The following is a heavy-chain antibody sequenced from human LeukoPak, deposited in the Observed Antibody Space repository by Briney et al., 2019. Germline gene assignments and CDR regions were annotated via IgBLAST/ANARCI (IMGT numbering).Heavy chain of an antibody. Sequence: SVKVSRKASGFTFTSSAMQWVRQARGQRLEWIGWIVVGSGNTNYAQKFQERVTITRDMSTSTAYMELSSLRSEDTAVYYCAAGSSGWYYWYFDLWGRGTLVTVSS. J-gene: IGHJ2*01. CDR2: IVVGSGNT. CDR3: AAGSSGWYYWYFDL. CDR1: GFTFTSSA. D-gene: IGHD6-19*01. V-gene: IGHV1-58*02.